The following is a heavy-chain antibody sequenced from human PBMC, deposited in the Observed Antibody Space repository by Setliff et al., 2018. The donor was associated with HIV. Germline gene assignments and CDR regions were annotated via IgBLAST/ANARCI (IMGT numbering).Heavy chain of an antibody. D-gene: IGHD2-15*01. Sequence: ASVKVSCKVSGYTLTEVSVHWVRQAPGKGLEWMGYFDPEDGETIYAQKLQGRVTMTEDTSTHTAYMELSSLRSDDTAVYYCAAPTYCSGDTCYSRGYYYMDVWGKGTTVTVSS. CDR2: FDPEDGET. CDR1: GYTLTEVS. V-gene: IGHV1-24*01. CDR3: AAPTYCSGDTCYSRGYYYMDV. J-gene: IGHJ6*03.